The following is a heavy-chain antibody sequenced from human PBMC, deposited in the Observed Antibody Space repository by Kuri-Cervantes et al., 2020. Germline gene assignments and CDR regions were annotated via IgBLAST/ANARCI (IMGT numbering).Heavy chain of an antibody. V-gene: IGHV3-30*18. CDR3: AKEGGAFRYYYDSSGRIDY. CDR2: ISYDGSKT. CDR1: GLTLSNYG. D-gene: IGHD3-22*01. J-gene: IGHJ4*02. Sequence: GESLKISCAASGLTLSNYGMHWVRQAPGKGLEWVATISYDGSKTYYGNSVKGRFTISRDNSKNTLYLQMNSLRAEDTAVYYCAKEGGAFRYYYDSSGRIDYWGQGTLVTVSS.